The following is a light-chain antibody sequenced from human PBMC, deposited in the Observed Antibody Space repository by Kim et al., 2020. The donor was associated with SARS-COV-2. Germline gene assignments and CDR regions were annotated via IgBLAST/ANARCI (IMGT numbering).Light chain of an antibody. J-gene: IGKJ1*01. CDR3: QQYNNWGT. CDR2: GAS. Sequence: EVVMTQSPATLSMSPGERATLSCRASHGVSTNLAWYQQKPGQAPRLLIYGASTRVTGIPARFSGSGSGTEFTLTISSLQSEDFAVYYCQQYNNWGTFSQGTKVDIK. V-gene: IGKV3-15*01. CDR1: HGVSTN.